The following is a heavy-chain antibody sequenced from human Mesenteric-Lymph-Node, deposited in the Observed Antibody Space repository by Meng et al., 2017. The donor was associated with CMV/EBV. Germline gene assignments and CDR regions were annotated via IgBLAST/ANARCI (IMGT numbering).Heavy chain of an antibody. D-gene: IGHD3-10*01. CDR1: LPRSW. J-gene: IGHJ1*01. V-gene: IGHV5-51*06. CDR2: IYPGDSDT. Sequence: LPRSWIGWVRPMPWQGREWMGIIYPGDSDTRYSPSFQGQFTISVDKSISTAYLQWSSLKASDTAIYYCATLITFVRGVLITYQYFQDWGQGTLVTVSS. CDR3: ATLITFVRGVLITYQYFQD.